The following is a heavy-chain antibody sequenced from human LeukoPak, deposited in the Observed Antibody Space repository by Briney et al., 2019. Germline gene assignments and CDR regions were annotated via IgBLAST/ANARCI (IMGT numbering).Heavy chain of an antibody. Sequence: GASVKVSCKASGYTFTGYYMHWVRQAPGQGLEWMGRINPNSGGTNYAQKFQGRVTMTRDTSISTAYMELSRLRSDDTAVYYCARVRVRYSSGWFDYWGQGTLVTVPS. CDR1: GYTFTGYY. CDR2: INPNSGGT. J-gene: IGHJ4*02. CDR3: ARVRVRYSSGWFDY. D-gene: IGHD6-19*01. V-gene: IGHV1-2*06.